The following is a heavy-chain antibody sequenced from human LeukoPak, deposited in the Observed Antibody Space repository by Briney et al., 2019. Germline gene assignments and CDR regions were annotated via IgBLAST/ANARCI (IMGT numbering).Heavy chain of an antibody. Sequence: GGSLRLSCAASEFTFDTYTMNWVRQAPGKGLEWVSSVSSASSYIYYSDSVKGRFTISRDNAKNSLFLQMNSLRAEDTAVYYCARTNYYDSGGYPIYYFDYWGQGTLVTVSS. D-gene: IGHD3-22*01. CDR1: EFTFDTYT. V-gene: IGHV3-21*01. J-gene: IGHJ4*02. CDR3: ARTNYYDSGGYPIYYFDY. CDR2: VSSASSYI.